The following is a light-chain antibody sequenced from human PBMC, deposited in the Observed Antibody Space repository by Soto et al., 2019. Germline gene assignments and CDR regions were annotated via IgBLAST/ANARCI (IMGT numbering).Light chain of an antibody. CDR2: GAS. V-gene: IGKV3-20*01. J-gene: IGKJ2*01. CDR1: QSVSSSY. CDR3: QQFVSSLSSLT. Sequence: EIVLTQSPGTLSLSPGERATLSCRASQSVSSSYLAWYQQKPGQAPRLLIYGASSRATGIPDRFSGGGSGTDFTLTISRLEPEDFAVYYCQQFVSSLSSLTFGQGTKLEI.